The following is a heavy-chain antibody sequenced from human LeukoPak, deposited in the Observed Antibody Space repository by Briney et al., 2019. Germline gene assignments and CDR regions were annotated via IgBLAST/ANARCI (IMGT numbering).Heavy chain of an antibody. D-gene: IGHD3-22*01. CDR2: ISGSGGST. Sequence: PGGSLRLSCAASGFTFSSYGMHWVRQAPGKGLEWVSAISGSGGSTYYADSVKGRFTISRDNSKNTLYLQMNSLRAEDTAVYYCAKDSSGYYWPAAYYFDYWGQGTLVTVSS. CDR1: GFTFSSYG. V-gene: IGHV3-23*01. CDR3: AKDSSGYYWPAAYYFDY. J-gene: IGHJ4*02.